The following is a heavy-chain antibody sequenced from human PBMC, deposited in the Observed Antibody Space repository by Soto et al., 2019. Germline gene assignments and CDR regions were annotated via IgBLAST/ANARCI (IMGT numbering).Heavy chain of an antibody. V-gene: IGHV1-69*02. CDR2: IIPILGIA. D-gene: IGHD3-3*01. Sequence: GASVKVSCKASGGTFSSYTISWVRQAPGQGLEWMGRIIPILGIANYAQKFQGRVTITADKSTSTAYMELSSLGSEDTAVYYCAILPEDYDYWSGPHDYYYMDVWGKGTTVTVSS. CDR1: GGTFSSYT. CDR3: AILPEDYDYWSGPHDYYYMDV. J-gene: IGHJ6*03.